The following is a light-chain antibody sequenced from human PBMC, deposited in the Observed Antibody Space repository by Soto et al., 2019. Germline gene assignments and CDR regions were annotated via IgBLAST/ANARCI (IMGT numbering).Light chain of an antibody. CDR3: QSYDSSLSGSVV. CDR2: GNS. V-gene: IGLV1-40*01. CDR1: SSNIGAGYD. Sequence: QSVLTQPPSVSGAPGQRVTISCTGSSSNIGAGYDVHWYQQLPGTAPKLLLYGNSNRPSGVPDRFSGSKSGTSASLAITGLQAEDEADYDCQSYDSSLSGSVVFGGGTKLTVL. J-gene: IGLJ2*01.